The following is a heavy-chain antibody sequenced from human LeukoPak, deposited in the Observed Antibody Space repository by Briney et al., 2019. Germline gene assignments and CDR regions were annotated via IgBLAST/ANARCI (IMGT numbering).Heavy chain of an antibody. CDR1: GYTFTSYG. CDR3: ARAYLVDYYGSGSYNY. Sequence: ASVKVSCKASGYTFTSYGISWVRQAPGQGLEWMGWISAYSGNTNYAQKLQGRVTMTTDTSTSTAYMELRSLRSDDTAVYYCARAYLVDYYGSGSYNYWGQGTLVTVSS. J-gene: IGHJ4*02. CDR2: ISAYSGNT. V-gene: IGHV1-18*01. D-gene: IGHD3-10*01.